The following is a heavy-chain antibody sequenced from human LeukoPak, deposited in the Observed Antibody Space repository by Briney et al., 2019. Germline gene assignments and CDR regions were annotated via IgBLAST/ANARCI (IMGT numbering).Heavy chain of an antibody. J-gene: IGHJ5*02. CDR2: IYHSGST. CDR3: ARPSRGRSFDP. CDR1: GGSISSSNW. Sequence: KPSETLSLTCAVSGGSISSSNWWSWVRQPPGKGLEWIGEIYHSGSTNYNPSLKSRVTISVDTSKNQFSLKLSSVTAADTAVYYCARPSRGRSFDPWGQGTLVTVSS. V-gene: IGHV4-4*02. D-gene: IGHD2-15*01.